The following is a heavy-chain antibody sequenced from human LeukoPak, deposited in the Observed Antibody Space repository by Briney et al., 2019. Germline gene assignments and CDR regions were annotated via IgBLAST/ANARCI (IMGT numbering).Heavy chain of an antibody. V-gene: IGHV1-69*13. CDR1: GGTFSSYA. Sequence: SVKVSCKASGGTFSSYAISWVRQAPGQGLEWMGGIIPIFGTANYAQKFQGRVTITADESTSTAYMELSSLRSEDTAVYYCASSPRSSSRGNWFDPWGQGTLVTVSS. D-gene: IGHD6-6*01. CDR2: IIPIFGTA. CDR3: ASSPRSSSRGNWFDP. J-gene: IGHJ5*02.